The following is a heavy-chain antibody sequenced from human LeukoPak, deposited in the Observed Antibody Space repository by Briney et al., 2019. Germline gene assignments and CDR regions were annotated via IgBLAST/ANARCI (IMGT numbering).Heavy chain of an antibody. CDR2: IIPIFGTR. D-gene: IGHD2/OR15-2a*01. V-gene: IGHV1-69*13. Sequence: SVKVSCKASGDTFSDYTVSWVRQAPGQGLEWMGRIIPIFGTRNYAQKFQGRVTITADESTSTAYMELSSLRSEDTAVYYCAREGSKGLSRADAFDIWGQGTMVIVS. J-gene: IGHJ3*02. CDR1: GDTFSDYT. CDR3: AREGSKGLSRADAFDI.